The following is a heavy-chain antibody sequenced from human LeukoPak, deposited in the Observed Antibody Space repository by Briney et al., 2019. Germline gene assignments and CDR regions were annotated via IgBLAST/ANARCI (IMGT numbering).Heavy chain of an antibody. CDR2: INHSGST. D-gene: IGHD4-23*01. V-gene: IGHV4-34*01. Sequence: PSETLPLTCAVYGGSFSGYYWSWIRQPPGKGLEWIGEINHSGSTNYNPSLKSRVTISVDTSKNQFSLKLSSVTAADTAVYYCARGDYGGNSLSPPGIDYWGQGTLVTVSS. J-gene: IGHJ4*02. CDR3: ARGDYGGNSLSPPGIDY. CDR1: GGSFSGYY.